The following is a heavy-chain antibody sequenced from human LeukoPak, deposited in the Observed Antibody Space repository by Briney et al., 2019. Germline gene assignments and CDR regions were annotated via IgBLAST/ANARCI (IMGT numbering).Heavy chain of an antibody. CDR1: GGSISSSSYY. V-gene: IGHV4-61*05. Sequence: PSETLSLTCTVSGGSISSSSYYWGWIRQPPGKGLEWIGYIYYSGSTNYNPSLKSRVTISVDTSKNQFSLKLSSVTAADSALYYCARGDYQPDAFDIWGQGTMVTVSS. J-gene: IGHJ3*02. CDR3: ARGDYQPDAFDI. CDR2: IYYSGST. D-gene: IGHD4/OR15-4a*01.